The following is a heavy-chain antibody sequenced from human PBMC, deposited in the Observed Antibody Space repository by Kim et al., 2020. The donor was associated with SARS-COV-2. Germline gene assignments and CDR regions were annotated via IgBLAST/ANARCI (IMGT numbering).Heavy chain of an antibody. CDR3: AGDDGTLDAFDL. CDR2: T. V-gene: IGHV4-61*03. J-gene: IGHJ3*01. Sequence: TNYNPSLESRVTMSIDTSKSHFSLELTSVTAADTAVYYCAGDDGTLDAFDLWGQGTMVTVSS.